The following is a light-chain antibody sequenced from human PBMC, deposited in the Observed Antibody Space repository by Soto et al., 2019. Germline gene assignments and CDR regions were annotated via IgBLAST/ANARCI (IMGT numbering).Light chain of an antibody. Sequence: QSALTQPPSASGSRGQSVTISCTGTSSDVGGYKYVSWYQQYPGKAPKLMIYAVSKRPSGVPDRFSGSKSGNTASLTVSGLQAEDEADYYCSSYAGSNNYVFGTGTKVTVL. J-gene: IGLJ1*01. CDR1: SSDVGGYKY. CDR2: AVS. CDR3: SSYAGSNNYV. V-gene: IGLV2-8*01.